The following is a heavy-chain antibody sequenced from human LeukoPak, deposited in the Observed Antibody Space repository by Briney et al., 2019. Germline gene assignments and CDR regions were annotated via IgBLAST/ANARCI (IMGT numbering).Heavy chain of an antibody. CDR3: ARILRFLEPITMDV. CDR2: MNPNSGNT. CDR1: GCTFTSYD. Sequence: ASVKVSCKASGCTFTSYDINWVRQATGQGLEWMGWMNPNSGNTGYAQKFQGRVTMTRNTSISTAYMELSSLRSEDTAVYYCARILRFLEPITMDVWGKGTTVTVSS. D-gene: IGHD3-3*01. J-gene: IGHJ6*03. V-gene: IGHV1-8*01.